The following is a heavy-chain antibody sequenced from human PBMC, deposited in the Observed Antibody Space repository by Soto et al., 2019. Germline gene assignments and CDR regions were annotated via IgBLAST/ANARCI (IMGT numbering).Heavy chain of an antibody. CDR2: IYYSGST. J-gene: IGHJ5*02. CDR1: GCSISSSSYY. V-gene: IGHV4-39*01. D-gene: IGHD3-10*01. Sequence: SETLSLTCTVSGCSISSSSYYWGWIRQPPGKGLEWIGSIYYSGSTYYNPSLKSRVTISVDTSKNQFSLKLSSVNAADTAVYYCAGTSYYYGSGSYFMSDFSWFDPWGQGTLVTVSS. CDR3: AGTSYYYGSGSYFMSDFSWFDP.